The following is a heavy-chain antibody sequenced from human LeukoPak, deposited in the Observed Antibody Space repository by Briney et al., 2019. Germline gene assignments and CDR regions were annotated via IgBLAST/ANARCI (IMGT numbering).Heavy chain of an antibody. V-gene: IGHV3-7*02. CDR3: ARGGTMVRGFVGYYYGMDV. CDR2: IKQDGSAK. J-gene: IGHJ6*02. CDR1: GFTFSSYW. Sequence: GGSLRLSCAASGFTFSSYWMTWVRQAPGKGLEWVANIKQDGSAKYYVDSVKGRFTISRDNAKNSLYLQMNSLRAEDTAVYYCARGGTMVRGFVGYYYGMDVWGQGTTVTVSS. D-gene: IGHD3-10*01.